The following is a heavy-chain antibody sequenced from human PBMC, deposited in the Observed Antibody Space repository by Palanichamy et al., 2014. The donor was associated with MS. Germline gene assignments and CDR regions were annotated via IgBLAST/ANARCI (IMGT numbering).Heavy chain of an antibody. CDR1: GFMFSSYE. CDR3: AVFDSGVAFDA. V-gene: IGHV3-48*03. Sequence: EVQLVESGGGLVEPGGSLRLSCEASGFMFSSYEMNWVRQAPRTGLEWISYISSSGGTKYYADSVTGRFTISRDNAKKSLYLQMSSLRAEDTAVYYCAVFDSGVAFDAWGQGTMVTVSS. J-gene: IGHJ3*01. D-gene: IGHD2-15*01. CDR2: ISSSGGTK.